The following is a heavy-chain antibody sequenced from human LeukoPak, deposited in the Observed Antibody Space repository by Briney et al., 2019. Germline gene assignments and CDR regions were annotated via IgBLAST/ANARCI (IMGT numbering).Heavy chain of an antibody. V-gene: IGHV3-23*01. Sequence: GGSLRLSCAASGFTFSSFAMTWVRQAPGKGLEWVLAISASGGNTYYADSVKGRFTISRDNSKNTLFLQMNSLRVEDTAVYYCARGSLGYCSSGSCESFDYWGQGTLVTVSS. J-gene: IGHJ4*02. D-gene: IGHD2-15*01. CDR1: GFTFSSFA. CDR2: ISASGGNT. CDR3: ARGSLGYCSSGSCESFDY.